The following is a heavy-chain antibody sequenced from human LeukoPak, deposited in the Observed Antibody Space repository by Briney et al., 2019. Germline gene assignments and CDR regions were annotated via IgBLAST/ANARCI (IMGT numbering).Heavy chain of an antibody. CDR2: ISYDGSNK. V-gene: IGHV3-30*18. D-gene: IGHD3-10*01. CDR3: AKDDNGSGSYWSGQDRYYYYYGMDV. CDR1: GFTFSSYG. J-gene: IGHJ6*02. Sequence: GGSLRLSCAASGFTFSSYGMHWVRQAPGKGLEWVAVISYDGSNKYYADSVKGRFTISRDNSKNTLYLQMNSLRAEDTAVYYCAKDDNGSGSYWSGQDRYYYYYGMDVWGQGTTVTVSS.